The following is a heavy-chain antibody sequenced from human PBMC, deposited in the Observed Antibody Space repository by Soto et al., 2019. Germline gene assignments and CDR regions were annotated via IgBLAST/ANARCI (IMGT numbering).Heavy chain of an antibody. J-gene: IGHJ3*02. CDR2: IKGDGSEK. D-gene: IGHD2-2*01. V-gene: IGHV3-7*01. Sequence: PGGSPRLACAASGYTFSRYWMSWVRQAPGKGLEWVANIKGDGSEKYYVDSVKGRFTISRDNAKNSLYLQMNSLRAEDTAVYYCVILYRYAWHRDAFDIWSRGSLDTVSS. CDR3: VILYRYAWHRDAFDI. CDR1: GYTFSRYW.